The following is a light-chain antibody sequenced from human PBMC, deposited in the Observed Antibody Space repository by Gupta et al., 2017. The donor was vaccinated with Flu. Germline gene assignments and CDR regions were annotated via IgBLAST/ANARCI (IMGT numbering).Light chain of an antibody. V-gene: IGLV1-44*01. CDR1: SSNIGSNT. CDR3: AAWDDSLNGLVWV. J-gene: IGLJ3*02. Sequence: QSVLTQPPSASGTPGQRVTISCSGSSSNIGSNTVNWYQQLPGTAPKLLIYSNNQRPSGVPDRFSASLAISGLQSEDEADYYCAAWDDSLNGLVWVFGGGTKLTVL. CDR2: SNN.